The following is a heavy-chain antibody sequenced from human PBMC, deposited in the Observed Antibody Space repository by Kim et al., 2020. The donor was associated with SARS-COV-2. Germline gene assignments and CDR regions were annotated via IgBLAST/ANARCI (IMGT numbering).Heavy chain of an antibody. J-gene: IGHJ4*02. CDR2: INTDTGNP. D-gene: IGHD3-16*02. V-gene: IGHV7-4-1*02. CDR3: ARVFWGGYRYTDY. Sequence: ASVKVSCKASGYTFTNHAINWVRQAPGQGLEWMGWINTDTGNPTYAQGFTRRFVFSVDTSLTTAYLQISSLEAEDTALYYCARVFWGGYRYTDYWGQGTLVTVSS. CDR1: GYTFTNHA.